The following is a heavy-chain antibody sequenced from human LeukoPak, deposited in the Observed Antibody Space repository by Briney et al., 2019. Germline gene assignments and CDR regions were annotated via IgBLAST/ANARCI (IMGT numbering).Heavy chain of an antibody. D-gene: IGHD5-18*01. CDR1: GYSFTSYW. CDR2: IYPGDSDT. J-gene: IGHJ4*02. CDR3: ARVSGYSYGPFDF. V-gene: IGHV5-51*01. Sequence: PGESLKISCKGSGYSFTSYWIGWVRQMPGKGLEWMGIIYPGDSDTRYSPSFQGQVTISADKSISIAYLQWSSLKTSDTAMYYCARVSGYSYGPFDFWGQGTLVTVSS.